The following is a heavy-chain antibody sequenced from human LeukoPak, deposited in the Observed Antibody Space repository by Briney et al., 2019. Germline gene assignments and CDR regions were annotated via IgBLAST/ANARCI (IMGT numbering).Heavy chain of an antibody. CDR1: GGSISSYY. V-gene: IGHV4-59*08. J-gene: IGHJ3*02. D-gene: IGHD5-18*01. Sequence: PSETLSLTCTVPGGSISSYYWSWIRQPPGKGLEWIGYIYYSGSTNYNPSLKSRVTISVDTSKNQFSLKLSSVTAADTAVYYCASGYSYGYGAFDIWGQGTMVTVSS. CDR2: IYYSGST. CDR3: ASGYSYGYGAFDI.